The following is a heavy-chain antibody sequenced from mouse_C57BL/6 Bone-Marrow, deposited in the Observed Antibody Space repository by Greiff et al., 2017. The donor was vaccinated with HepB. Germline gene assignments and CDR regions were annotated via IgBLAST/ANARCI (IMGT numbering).Heavy chain of an antibody. Sequence: EVHLVESGGGLVQPGGSLKLSCAASGFTFSDYYMYWVRQTPEKRLEWVAYISNGGGSTYYPDTVKGRFTISRDNAKNTLYLQMSRLKSEDTAMYYCARHSSYEYYAMDYWGQGTSVTVSS. CDR2: ISNGGGST. CDR1: GFTFSDYY. CDR3: ARHSSYEYYAMDY. D-gene: IGHD2-10*01. J-gene: IGHJ4*01. V-gene: IGHV5-12*01.